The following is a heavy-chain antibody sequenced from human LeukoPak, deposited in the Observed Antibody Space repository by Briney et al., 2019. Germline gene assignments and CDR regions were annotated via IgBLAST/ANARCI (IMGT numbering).Heavy chain of an antibody. J-gene: IGHJ4*02. Sequence: SETLSLTCTVSGGSISSSSYYWGWIRQPPGKGLEWIGSIYYSGSTYYNPSLKSRVTISVDTSKNQFSLKLSSVTAADTAVYYCATSGSYGLLDYWGQGTLVTVSS. CDR2: IYYSGST. D-gene: IGHD1-26*01. CDR1: GGSISSSSYY. V-gene: IGHV4-39*01. CDR3: ATSGSYGLLDY.